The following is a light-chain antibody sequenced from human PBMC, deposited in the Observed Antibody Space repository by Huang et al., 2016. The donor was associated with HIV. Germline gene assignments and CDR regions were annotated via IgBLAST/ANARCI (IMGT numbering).Light chain of an antibody. J-gene: IGKJ4*01. CDR3: QQRTKWPPVLT. V-gene: IGKV3-11*01. Sequence: EIVLTQSPATLSLSPGDRATLSCRASQSVGVYLAWYQQKPGKAPRLLIFEASNRATGIPDRFSGSGSGTDFTRTIDSLQPDDFAIYYCQQRTKWPPVLTFGGGTRVEIK. CDR1: QSVGVY. CDR2: EAS.